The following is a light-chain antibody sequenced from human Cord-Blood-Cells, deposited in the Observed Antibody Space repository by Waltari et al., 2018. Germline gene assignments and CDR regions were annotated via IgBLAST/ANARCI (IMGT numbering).Light chain of an antibody. CDR3: SSYAGSNNWV. Sequence: QSALTQPPSASGSPGQSVTISCTGTSSDVGGYNYVSWYQQHPGKAPKLMIYEASKRPSGVPDRFSGSKSGNPASLTVSGLQAEDEADYYCSSYAGSNNWVFGGGTKLTVL. V-gene: IGLV2-8*01. CDR2: EAS. CDR1: SSDVGGYNY. J-gene: IGLJ3*02.